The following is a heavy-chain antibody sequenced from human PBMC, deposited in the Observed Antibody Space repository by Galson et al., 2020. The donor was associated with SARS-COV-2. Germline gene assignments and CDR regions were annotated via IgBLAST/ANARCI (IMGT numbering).Heavy chain of an antibody. V-gene: IGHV4-4*07. CDR1: GGSLSGDYF. Sequence: ASETLSLTCTVSGGSLSGDYFWTWIRQPAGKGLEWIGRIYTSGSTNYNPSLKSRVTMSLDTSKNRFSLKLNSVTAAATAVYYCARETGSNYRALDYWGQGTLVTVSS. D-gene: IGHD3-10*01. J-gene: IGHJ4*02. CDR2: IYTSGST. CDR3: ARETGSNYRALDY.